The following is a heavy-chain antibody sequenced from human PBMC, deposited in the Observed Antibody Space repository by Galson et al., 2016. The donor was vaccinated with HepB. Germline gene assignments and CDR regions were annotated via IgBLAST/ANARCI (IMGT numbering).Heavy chain of an antibody. Sequence: QSGAEVKKPGESLRISCKGSGYSFTTFWIIWVRQTPGEGLEWMGRIDPSDSYTNYSPSFQGHVTISVDKSINTAYLQWNSLKASDTAMYYCATARGSSDRYDPWGQGTLVTVYS. CDR2: IDPSDSYT. CDR1: GYSFTTFW. CDR3: ATARGSSDRYDP. J-gene: IGHJ5*02. V-gene: IGHV5-10-1*01. D-gene: IGHD6-6*01.